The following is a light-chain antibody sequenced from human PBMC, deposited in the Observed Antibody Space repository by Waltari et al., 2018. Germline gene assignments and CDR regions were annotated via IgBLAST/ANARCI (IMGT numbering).Light chain of an antibody. Sequence: WRKSQYVKNYFTGYQQKPGKAPELLIYTATFLQTGVPSRFSGSGSGTDFTLTISSLQSEDFATYFCQQNYAFPRTFGQGTKVEVK. CDR2: TAT. V-gene: IGKV1D-8*01. CDR3: QQNYAFPRT. CDR1: QYVKNY. J-gene: IGKJ1*01.